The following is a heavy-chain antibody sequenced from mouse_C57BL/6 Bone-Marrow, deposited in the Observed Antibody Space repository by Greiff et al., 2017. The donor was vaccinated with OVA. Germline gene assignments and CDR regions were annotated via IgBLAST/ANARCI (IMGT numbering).Heavy chain of an antibody. V-gene: IGHV1-81*01. D-gene: IGHD3-3*01. CDR2: IYPRSGNT. CDR3: ARRRDWYYFDY. CDR1: GYTFTSYG. Sequence: VQLQESGAELARPGASVKLSCKASGYTFTSYGISWVKQRTGQGLEWIGEIYPRSGNTYYNEKFKGKATLTADKSSSTAYMELRSLTSEDSAVYFCARRRDWYYFDYWGQGTTLTVSS. J-gene: IGHJ2*01.